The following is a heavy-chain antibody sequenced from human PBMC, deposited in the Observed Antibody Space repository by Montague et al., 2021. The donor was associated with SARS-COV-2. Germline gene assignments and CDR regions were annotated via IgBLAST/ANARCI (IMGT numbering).Heavy chain of an antibody. CDR3: ARIPVGSKYYFDF. D-gene: IGHD2-2*01. V-gene: IGHV6-1*01. CDR1: GDSVSITIAT. CDR2: TYYMSKWYN. J-gene: IGHJ4*02. Sequence: CAISGDSVSITIATCTWLRQSPSSCLDWLGRTYYMSKWYNDYAESVKSRITIDPDTSKHQFSLHLNSVTPEDTAVYYCARIPVGSKYYFDFWGQGTLVTVSS.